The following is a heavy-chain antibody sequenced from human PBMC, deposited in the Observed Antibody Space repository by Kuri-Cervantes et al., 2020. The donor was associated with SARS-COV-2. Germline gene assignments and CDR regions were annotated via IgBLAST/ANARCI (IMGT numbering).Heavy chain of an antibody. V-gene: IGHV4-34*01. CDR1: GGSFSGYY. CDR3: ARGKAEITMIVVVITSGAYYFDY. Sequence: SQTLSLTCAVYGGSFSGYYWSWIRQPPGKGLEWIGEINHSGSTNYSPSLKSRVTMSVDTSKNQFSLKLSSVTAADTAVYYCARGKAEITMIVVVITSGAYYFDYWGRGTLVTVSS. CDR2: INHSGST. D-gene: IGHD3-22*01. J-gene: IGHJ4*02.